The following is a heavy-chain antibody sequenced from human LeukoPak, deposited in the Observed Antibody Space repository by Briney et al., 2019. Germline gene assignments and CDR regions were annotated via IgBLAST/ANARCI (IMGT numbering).Heavy chain of an antibody. Sequence: ASVKVSCKASGYTFTSYDINWVPQATGQGLEWMGWMNPNSGNTGYAQKFQGRVTMTRNTSISTAYMELSSLRSEGTAVYYCARGLMSNYYGSSGYPIPSWGQGTLVTVSS. J-gene: IGHJ5*02. CDR2: MNPNSGNT. D-gene: IGHD3-22*01. V-gene: IGHV1-8*01. CDR3: ARGLMSNYYGSSGYPIPS. CDR1: GYTFTSYD.